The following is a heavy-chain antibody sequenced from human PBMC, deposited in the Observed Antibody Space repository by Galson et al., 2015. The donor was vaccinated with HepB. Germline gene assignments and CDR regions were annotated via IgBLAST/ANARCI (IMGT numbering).Heavy chain of an antibody. J-gene: IGHJ5*02. Sequence: SVKVSCKASGCTFINYDINWVRQAAGQGLEWMAWMNPNRGNARFAQKFQDRVTFTSNTSVSTAYMELSGLTNEDTAVYYCASWTEDHSPGGPWLDHLGQGAL. CDR3: ASWTEDHSPGGPWLDH. CDR1: GCTFINYD. CDR2: MNPNRGNA. D-gene: IGHD3-16*01. V-gene: IGHV1-8*01.